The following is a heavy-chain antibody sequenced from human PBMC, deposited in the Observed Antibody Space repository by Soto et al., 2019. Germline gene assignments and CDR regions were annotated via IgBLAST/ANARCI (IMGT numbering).Heavy chain of an antibody. Sequence: QVQLQESGPGLVKPSQTLSLTCTVSGGSISSGGYYWSWIRQHPGKGLEWIGYIYYSGSTYYNPSLKSRVTISVDTSKNQFSLKLSSVXAAXXXXXXXXXXXXXXXXXXXXXXGQXXXVTVSS. CDR3: XXXXXXXXXXXXXX. V-gene: IGHV4-31*03. J-gene: IGHJ1*01. CDR2: IYYSGST. CDR1: GGSISSGGYY.